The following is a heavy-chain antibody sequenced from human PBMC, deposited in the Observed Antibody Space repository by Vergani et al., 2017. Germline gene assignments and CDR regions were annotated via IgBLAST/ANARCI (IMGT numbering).Heavy chain of an antibody. V-gene: IGHV3-23*04. J-gene: IGHJ4*02. CDR1: GFTFSSYS. CDR3: AKDGIVVVITTLFDY. D-gene: IGHD3-22*01. CDR2: ISGSGGST. Sequence: EVQLVESGGGLVKPGGSLRLSCAASGFTFSSYSMNWVRQAPGKGLEWVSAISGSGGSTYYADSVKGRFTISRDNSKNTLYLQMNSLRAEDTAVYYCAKDGIVVVITTLFDYWGQGTLVTVSS.